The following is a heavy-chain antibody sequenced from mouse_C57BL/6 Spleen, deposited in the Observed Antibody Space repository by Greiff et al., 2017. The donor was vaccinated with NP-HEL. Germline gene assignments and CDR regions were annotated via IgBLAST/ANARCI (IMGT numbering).Heavy chain of an antibody. Sequence: QVQLQQPGAELVKPGASVKLSCKASGYTFTSYWMHWVKQRPGQGLEWIGMIHPNSGSTNYNEKFKSKATLTVDKASSTAYMQLSSLTSEDSAVYYCASSPAPYYFDYWGQGTTLTVSS. CDR3: ASSPAPYYFDY. V-gene: IGHV1-64*01. CDR1: GYTFTSYW. J-gene: IGHJ2*01. CDR2: IHPNSGST.